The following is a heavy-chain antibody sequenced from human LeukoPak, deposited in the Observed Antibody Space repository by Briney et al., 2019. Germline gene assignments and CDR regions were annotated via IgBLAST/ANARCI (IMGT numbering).Heavy chain of an antibody. CDR2: IYSGGNT. J-gene: IGHJ6*02. D-gene: IGHD6-19*01. Sequence: GGSLRLSCAASGFTVSSNCMTWVRQAPGKGLEWVSLIYSGGNTYYADSVKGRFTISRDNSKNTLYLQMNSLRAEDTAIYYCARDAAEEDSSAWVYYYGMDVWGQGTTVTVSS. CDR1: GFTVSSNC. V-gene: IGHV3-66*01. CDR3: ARDAAEEDSSAWVYYYGMDV.